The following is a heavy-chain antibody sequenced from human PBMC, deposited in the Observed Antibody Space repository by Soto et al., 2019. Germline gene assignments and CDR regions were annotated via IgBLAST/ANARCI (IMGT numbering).Heavy chain of an antibody. CDR3: ARVYLYQLLNYSYYGMDV. D-gene: IGHD2-2*01. V-gene: IGHV1-69*02. CDR1: GGTFSSYT. CDR2: IIPILGIA. Sequence: QVQLVQSGAEVKKPGSSVKVSCKASGGTFSSYTISWVRQAPGQGLEWMGRIIPILGIANYAQKFQGRVTITADKXTXTXXMELSSLRSEDTAVYYCARVYLYQLLNYSYYGMDVWGQGTTVTVSS. J-gene: IGHJ6*02.